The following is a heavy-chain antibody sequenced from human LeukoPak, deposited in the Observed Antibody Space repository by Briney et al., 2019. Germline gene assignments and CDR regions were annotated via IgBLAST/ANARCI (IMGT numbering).Heavy chain of an antibody. CDR1: GFTVNDY. CDR2: ISSSGSTI. V-gene: IGHV3-11*04. J-gene: IGHJ6*04. Sequence: PGGSLRLSCEASGFTVNDYMSWIRQAPGKGLEWVSYISSSGSTIYYADSVKGRFTISRDNAKNSLYLQMNSLRAEDTAVYYCAELGITMIGGVWGKGTTVTISS. CDR3: AELGITMIGGV. D-gene: IGHD3-10*02.